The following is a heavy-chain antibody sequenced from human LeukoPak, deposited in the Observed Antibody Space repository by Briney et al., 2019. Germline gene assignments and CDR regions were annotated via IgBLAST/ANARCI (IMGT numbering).Heavy chain of an antibody. V-gene: IGHV4-61*02. CDR1: GGSISSGSYY. CDR3: ARDADTAMATSIYGMDV. J-gene: IGHJ6*02. D-gene: IGHD5-18*01. CDR2: IYTSGST. Sequence: PSQTLSLTCTVSGGSISSGSYYWSWIRQPAGKGLEWIGRIYTSGSTNYNPSLKSRVTISVDTSKNQFSLKLSSVTAADTAVYYCARDADTAMATSIYGMDVWGQGTTVTVSS.